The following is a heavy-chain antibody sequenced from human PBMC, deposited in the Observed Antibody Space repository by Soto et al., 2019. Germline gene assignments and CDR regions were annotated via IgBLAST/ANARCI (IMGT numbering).Heavy chain of an antibody. CDR2: IYYSGST. J-gene: IGHJ3*02. D-gene: IGHD3-10*01. CDR1: GGSISSYY. V-gene: IGHV4-59*01. Sequence: QVQLQESGPGLVKPSETLSLTCTVSGGSISSYYWSWIRQPPGKGLEWIGYIYYSGSTNYNPSLKSLGNISVDTSKNQFSLKLSSVTAADTAVYYCARVWGGAFDIWGQGTMVTISS. CDR3: ARVWGGAFDI.